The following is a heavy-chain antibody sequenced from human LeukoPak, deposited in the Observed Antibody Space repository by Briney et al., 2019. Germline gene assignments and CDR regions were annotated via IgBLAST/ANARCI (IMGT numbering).Heavy chain of an antibody. D-gene: IGHD2-15*01. CDR1: GFTFRSNA. J-gene: IGHJ4*02. V-gene: IGHV3-30*02. CDR2: IRYDGNEK. CDR3: AQERDRRGYFDY. Sequence: GGSLRLSCAASGFTFRSNAMHWVRQAPGKGLEWVTFIRYDGNEKYYADSVKGRFTVSRDNSKNTLYLQMNGLRVEDTAVYYCAQERDRRGYFDYWGQGTLVTVSS.